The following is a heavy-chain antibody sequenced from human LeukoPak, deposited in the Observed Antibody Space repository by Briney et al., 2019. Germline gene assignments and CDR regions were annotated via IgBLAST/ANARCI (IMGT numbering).Heavy chain of an antibody. Sequence: PGGSLRLSCAASVFTFSSYCIYWVRHAPGKGLEWVADMWYDGSNKYYADSVKGRFTISRDNSKNTLYLQMNSLRAGDTAVYYCATDVSYCGGDCPLRNWGQGTLVTVSS. J-gene: IGHJ4*02. D-gene: IGHD2-21*02. CDR3: ATDVSYCGGDCPLRN. CDR1: VFTFSSYC. V-gene: IGHV3-33*01. CDR2: MWYDGSNK.